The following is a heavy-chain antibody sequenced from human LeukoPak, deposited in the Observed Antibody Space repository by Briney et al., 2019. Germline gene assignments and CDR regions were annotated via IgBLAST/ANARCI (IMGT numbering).Heavy chain of an antibody. CDR1: GGSISSYY. Sequence: PSETLSLTCTVSGGSISSYYWSWIRQPPGKGLEWIGYIYYSGSTNYNPSLKSRVTISVDTSKNQFSLKLSSVTAADTAVYYCARESGWFGELGWFDPWGQGTLVTVSS. CDR3: ARESGWFGELGWFDP. CDR2: IYYSGST. J-gene: IGHJ5*02. V-gene: IGHV4-59*01. D-gene: IGHD3-10*01.